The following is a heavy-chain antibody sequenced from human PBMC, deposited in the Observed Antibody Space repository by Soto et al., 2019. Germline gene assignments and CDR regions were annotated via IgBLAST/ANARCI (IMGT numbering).Heavy chain of an antibody. J-gene: IGHJ6*03. CDR2: IWYDGSNK. CDR3: AREGAPLHYYYYYYMDV. V-gene: IGHV3-33*01. CDR1: GFTFSSYG. Sequence: GGSLRLSCAASGFTFSSYGMHWVRQAPGKGLEWVAVIWYDGSNKYYADSVKGRFTISRDNSKNTLYLQMNSLRAEDTAVYYCAREGAPLHYYYYYYMDVWGKGTTVTVSS.